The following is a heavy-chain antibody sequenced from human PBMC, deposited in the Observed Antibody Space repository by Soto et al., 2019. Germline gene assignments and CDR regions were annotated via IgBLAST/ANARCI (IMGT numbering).Heavy chain of an antibody. D-gene: IGHD3-3*01. Sequence: ASVKVSCKGAGYAFTSYDINWVRQATGQGLEWMGWMNPNSGNTGYAQKFQGRVTMTRNTSISTAYMELSSLRSEDTAVYYCARGLSKDFWSGYNWFDLWGQGTLVTVSS. CDR2: MNPNSGNT. CDR1: GYAFTSYD. J-gene: IGHJ5*02. CDR3: ARGLSKDFWSGYNWFDL. V-gene: IGHV1-8*01.